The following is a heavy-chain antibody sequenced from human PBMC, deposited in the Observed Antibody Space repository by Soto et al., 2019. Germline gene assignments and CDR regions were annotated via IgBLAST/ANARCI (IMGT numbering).Heavy chain of an antibody. V-gene: IGHV5-51*01. CDR2: IYPGDSDT. J-gene: IGHJ6*02. CDR1: GYTFTNYW. Sequence: LKISCKGSGYTFTNYWIGWVRQMPGKGPEWMGIIYPGDSDTKYNPSFQGQVTISADKSITTTYLQWSSLKASDTAIYYCAASIFYYGMDVWGQGTTVTVSS. CDR3: AASIFYYGMDV.